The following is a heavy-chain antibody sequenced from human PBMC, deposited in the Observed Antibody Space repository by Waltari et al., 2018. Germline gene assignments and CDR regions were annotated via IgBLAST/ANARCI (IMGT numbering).Heavy chain of an antibody. J-gene: IGHJ2*01. CDR1: GFPFANHW. CDR3: VRDYWYFDL. CDR2: VDNPGSTQ. Sequence: EQLVQSGGALARRGGSLLLSCAGSGFPFANHWMHWVRQAPGKGLEWVSRVDNPGSTQDYADPVKGRFTMSRNNAANEVYLHMNSLRDEDTAVYFCVRDYWYFDLWGRGTLVSVSS. V-gene: IGHV3-74*01.